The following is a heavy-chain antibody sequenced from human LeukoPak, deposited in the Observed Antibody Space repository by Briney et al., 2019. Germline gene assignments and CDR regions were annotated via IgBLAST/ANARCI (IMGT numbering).Heavy chain of an antibody. Sequence: PGGSLRLSCAASGFSFSSYEMAWVRQAPGKGLEWVSFITTSGATTSYADSVKGRFTISRDNPRNTLHMQMNSLRDEDTALYYCAIMHGYYDGSGYWVQWGQGTLVTVSS. CDR3: AIMHGYYDGSGYWVQ. CDR2: ITTSGATT. D-gene: IGHD3-22*01. CDR1: GFSFSSYE. J-gene: IGHJ4*02. V-gene: IGHV3-23*01.